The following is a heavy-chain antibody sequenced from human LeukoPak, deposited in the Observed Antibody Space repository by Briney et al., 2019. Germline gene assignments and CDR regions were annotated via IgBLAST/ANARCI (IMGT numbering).Heavy chain of an antibody. CDR2: ISIRGATI. D-gene: IGHD2-15*01. CDR1: GFTFSDYY. Sequence: GGSLRLSCAASGFTFSDYYMNWIRQAPGKGLEWVSYISIRGATIYYADSVRGRFTISRDNAKNSLFLQMNSLRAEDTAVYYCARDKVGYCSGGSCYSGWFDPWGQGTLVTVSS. V-gene: IGHV3-11*01. CDR3: ARDKVGYCSGGSCYSGWFDP. J-gene: IGHJ5*02.